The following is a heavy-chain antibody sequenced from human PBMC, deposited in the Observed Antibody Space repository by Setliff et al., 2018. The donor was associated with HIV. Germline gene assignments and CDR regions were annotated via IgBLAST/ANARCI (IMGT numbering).Heavy chain of an antibody. V-gene: IGHV5-51*01. CDR3: ASGAGYFYDSSTYPLDY. Sequence: PGESLKISCKGSGYSFTSYWIAWVRQKPGKGLEWMGMIYLRDSDTKYSPSFQGQVTMSVDTSISTAYLQWSSLKASDTAMYYCASGAGYFYDSSTYPLDYWGQGTLVTVSS. J-gene: IGHJ4*02. CDR2: IYLRDSDT. D-gene: IGHD3-22*01. CDR1: GYSFTSYW.